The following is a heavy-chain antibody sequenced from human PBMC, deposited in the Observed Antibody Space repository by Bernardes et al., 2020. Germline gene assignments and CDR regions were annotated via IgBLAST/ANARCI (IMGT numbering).Heavy chain of an antibody. D-gene: IGHD2-15*01. Sequence: ASVKVSCKASGYTFTSYGISWVRQAPGQGLEWMGWISAYNGNTNYAQKLQGRVTMTTDTSTSTAYMELRSLRSDDTAVYYCASGAGYCSGGSCYRPLQHWGQGTLVTVSS. CDR2: ISAYNGNT. V-gene: IGHV1-18*01. J-gene: IGHJ1*01. CDR1: GYTFTSYG. CDR3: ASGAGYCSGGSCYRPLQH.